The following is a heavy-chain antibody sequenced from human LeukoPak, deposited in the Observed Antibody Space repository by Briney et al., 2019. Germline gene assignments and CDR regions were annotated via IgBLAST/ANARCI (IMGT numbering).Heavy chain of an antibody. CDR3: ARDKYSSGDYYFDY. J-gene: IGHJ4*02. CDR1: GYTFTSYG. CDR2: ISAYNGNT. D-gene: IGHD3-22*01. Sequence: VASVKVSCKASGYTFTSYGISWVRQAPGQGLEWMGWISAYNGNTNYAQKLQGRVTITTDTSTSTAYMELRSLRSDDTAVYYCARDKYSSGDYYFDYWGQGTLVTVSS. V-gene: IGHV1-18*01.